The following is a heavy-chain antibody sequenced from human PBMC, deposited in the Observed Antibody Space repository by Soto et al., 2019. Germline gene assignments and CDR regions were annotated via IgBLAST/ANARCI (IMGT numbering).Heavy chain of an antibody. CDR1: GYTFTGYY. D-gene: IGHD6-6*01. J-gene: IGHJ6*02. CDR2: INPNSGGT. CDR3: ARAEVEYSSSLLFYYYYGMDV. Sequence: ASVKVSCKASGYTFTGYYMHWVRQAPGQGLEWMGWINPNSGGTNYAQKFQGWVTMTRDTSISTAYMELSRLRSDDTAVYYCARAEVEYSSSLLFYYYYGMDVWGQGTTVTVSS. V-gene: IGHV1-2*04.